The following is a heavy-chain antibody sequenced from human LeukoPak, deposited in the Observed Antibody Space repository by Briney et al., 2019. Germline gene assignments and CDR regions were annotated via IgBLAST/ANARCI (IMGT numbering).Heavy chain of an antibody. D-gene: IGHD4-17*01. CDR2: INPNSGGT. V-gene: IGHV1-2*02. CDR1: GYTFTGYY. Sequence: ASVKVSCEASGYTFTGYYMHWVRQAPGQGLEWMGWINPNSGGTNYAQKFQGRVTMTRDTSISTAYMELSRLRSDDTAVYYCARGIGYGDYADFDYWGQGTLVTVSS. CDR3: ARGIGYGDYADFDY. J-gene: IGHJ4*02.